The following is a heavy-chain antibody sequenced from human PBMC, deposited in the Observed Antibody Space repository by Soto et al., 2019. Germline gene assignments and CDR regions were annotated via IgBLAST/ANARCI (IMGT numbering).Heavy chain of an antibody. V-gene: IGHV3-11*05. CDR2: ISSSSSYT. J-gene: IGHJ4*02. Sequence: PGGSLRLSCAASGFTFSDYYMSWIRQAPGKGLEWVSYISSSSSYTNYADSVKGRFTISRDNAKNSLYLQMNSLRAEDTALYYCARDHHRYSGYDYVDYWGQGTLVTLSS. D-gene: IGHD5-12*01. CDR3: ARDHHRYSGYDYVDY. CDR1: GFTFSDYY.